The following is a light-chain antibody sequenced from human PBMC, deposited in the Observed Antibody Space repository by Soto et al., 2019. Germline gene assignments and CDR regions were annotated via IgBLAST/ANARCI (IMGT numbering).Light chain of an antibody. Sequence: IVMTQSPATLSVSPWQRATLSCRASQSVSSTLGWYQQKPGQAPRLLIHGASTRATGIPARFSGSGSGTEFTLTISSLQSEDFAIYYCEQYNDWPITFGQGTRLEIK. J-gene: IGKJ5*01. CDR3: EQYNDWPIT. V-gene: IGKV3-15*01. CDR1: QSVSST. CDR2: GAS.